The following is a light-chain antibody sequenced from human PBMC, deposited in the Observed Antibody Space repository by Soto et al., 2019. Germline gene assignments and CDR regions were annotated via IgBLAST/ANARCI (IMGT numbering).Light chain of an antibody. Sequence: EIVMTQSPATLSVSPGERATLSCRASQSVSSNLAWYQQKPGQAPRLLIYGASTRATGIPARFSGSGSGTQITLTTTSQQCEDIADYNCQQNKNWPPITFGQGTRLEIK. CDR1: QSVSSN. V-gene: IGKV3-15*01. CDR3: QQNKNWPPIT. J-gene: IGKJ5*01. CDR2: GAS.